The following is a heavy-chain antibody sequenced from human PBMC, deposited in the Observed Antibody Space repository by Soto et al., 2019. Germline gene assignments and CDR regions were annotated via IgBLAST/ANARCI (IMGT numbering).Heavy chain of an antibody. V-gene: IGHV3-48*02. J-gene: IGHJ4*02. CDR1: GYTFRGYG. D-gene: IGHD1-26*01. CDR3: VRVGGVGTTFCYY. Sequence: EVQVVASGGGLVQPGGSLRLSCEGFGYTFRGYGMIWVRQAPGKGLECVSYISSAETIVNYADSVKGRFTISRDSAKYSLCLQMNSLRDEDTDVYYCVRVGGVGTTFCYYWGQGAQVPVSS. CDR2: ISSAETIV.